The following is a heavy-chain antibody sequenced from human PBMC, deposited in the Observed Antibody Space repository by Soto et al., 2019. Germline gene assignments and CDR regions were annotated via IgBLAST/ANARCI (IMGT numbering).Heavy chain of an antibody. V-gene: IGHV4-31*03. CDR3: ARSVPP. CDR1: GGSISSGGYY. CDR2: IYYSGST. J-gene: IGHJ5*02. Sequence: QVQLQESGPGLVKPSQTLSLTCTVSGGSISSGGYYWSWIRQHPGKGLECIGYIYYSGSTLFTPSLKRRVTISVDTSKSQSSLKLSSVTAADTAVYYCARSVPPWGHGTRVTVSS.